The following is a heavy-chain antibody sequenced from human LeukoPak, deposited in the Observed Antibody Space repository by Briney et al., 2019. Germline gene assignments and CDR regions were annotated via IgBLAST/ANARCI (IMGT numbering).Heavy chain of an antibody. CDR3: AKDHNPAAGSFDY. CDR2: ISWNSGSI. D-gene: IGHD6-13*01. J-gene: IGHJ4*02. V-gene: IGHV3-9*01. CDR1: GFTFDDYA. Sequence: GRSLRLSCAASGFTFDDYAMHWVRQAPGEGLEWVSGISWNSGSIGYADSVKGRFTISRDNAKNSLYLQMSSLRAEDTALYYCAKDHNPAAGSFDYWGQGTLVTVSS.